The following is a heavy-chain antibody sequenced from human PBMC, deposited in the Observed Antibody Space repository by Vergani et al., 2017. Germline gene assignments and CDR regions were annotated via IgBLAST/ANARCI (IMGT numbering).Heavy chain of an antibody. CDR1: GGTFSSYA. CDR3: AYCSGGSCFRSRDYYYGMDV. Sequence: QVQLVQSGAEVKKPGSSVKVSCKASGGTFSSYAISWVRQAPGQGLEWMGGIIPIFGTANYALKFQGRVTITADESTSTAYMELSSLRSEDTAVYYCAYCSGGSCFRSRDYYYGMDVWGQGTTVTVSS. V-gene: IGHV1-69*12. J-gene: IGHJ6*02. D-gene: IGHD2-15*01. CDR2: IIPIFGTA.